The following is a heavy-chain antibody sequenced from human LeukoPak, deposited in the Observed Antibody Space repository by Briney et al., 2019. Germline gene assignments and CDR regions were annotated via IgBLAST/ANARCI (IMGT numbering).Heavy chain of an antibody. CDR1: GFTFSSYR. CDR3: AALDSIGGYYFDY. V-gene: IGHV3-7*01. Sequence: GGSLRLSCTASGFTFSSYRMSWVRQAPGKGLEWVANIKKDGSEKYYVASVRGRFTISRDNAKNSLYLQMNSLRDEDTAVYYCAALDSIGGYYFDYWGQGTLVTVSS. CDR2: IKKDGSEK. J-gene: IGHJ4*02. D-gene: IGHD3-22*01.